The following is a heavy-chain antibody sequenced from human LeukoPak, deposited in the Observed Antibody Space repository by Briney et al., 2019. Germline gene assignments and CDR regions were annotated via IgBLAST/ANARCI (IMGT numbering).Heavy chain of an antibody. CDR3: AKDTQQLVRGSEYGMDV. V-gene: IGHV3-9*01. CDR1: GFTFDDYA. Sequence: GRSLRLSCAASGFTFDDYAMHWVRQAPGKGLEWVSGISWKSGSIGYADSVKGRFTISRDNAKNSLYLQMNSLRAEDTALYYCAKDTQQLVRGSEYGMDVWGQGTTVTVSS. J-gene: IGHJ6*02. D-gene: IGHD6-13*01. CDR2: ISWKSGSI.